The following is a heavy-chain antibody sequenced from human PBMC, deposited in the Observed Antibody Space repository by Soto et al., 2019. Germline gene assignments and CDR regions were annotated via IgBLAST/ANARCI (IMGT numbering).Heavy chain of an antibody. V-gene: IGHV1-46*01. CDR2: INPSGGST. CDR3: ARGSQYGSGKTARNYYYYGMDV. CDR1: GYTFTSYY. D-gene: IGHD3-10*01. J-gene: IGHJ6*02. Sequence: ASVKVSCKASGYTFTSYYMHWVGQAPGQGLEWMGIINPSGGSTSYAQKFQGRVTMTRDTSTSTVYMELSSLRSEDTAVYYCARGSQYGSGKTARNYYYYGMDVWGQGTTVTVSS.